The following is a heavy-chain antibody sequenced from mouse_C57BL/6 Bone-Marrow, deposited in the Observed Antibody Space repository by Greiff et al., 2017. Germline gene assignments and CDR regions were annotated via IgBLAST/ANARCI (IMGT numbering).Heavy chain of an antibody. D-gene: IGHD1-1*02. V-gene: IGHV5-6*02. CDR1: GFTFSSYG. Sequence: EVKLVESGGDLVKPGGSLKLSCAASGFTFSSYGMSWVRQTPDKRLEWVATISSGGSYTYYPDSVKGRFTISRDNAKNTLYLQMSSLKAEDTAMYYCASGTLDYWGKGTTLTVSS. J-gene: IGHJ2*01. CDR3: ASGTLDY. CDR2: ISSGGSYT.